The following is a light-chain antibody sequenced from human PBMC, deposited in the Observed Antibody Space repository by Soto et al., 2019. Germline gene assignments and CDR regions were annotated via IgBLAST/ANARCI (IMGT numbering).Light chain of an antibody. CDR1: SSDVGAYNS. CDR3: SSYTDSSTYV. CDR2: EVI. V-gene: IGLV2-14*01. J-gene: IGLJ1*01. Sequence: QSVLTQPDSVSGSPGQSITISCTGTSSDVGAYNSVSWYQHHPGKAPKLIIYEVINRPSGVFNRFSAYKSGNTASLIISGLQAEDEADYYCSSYTDSSTYVFGTGTKVTVL.